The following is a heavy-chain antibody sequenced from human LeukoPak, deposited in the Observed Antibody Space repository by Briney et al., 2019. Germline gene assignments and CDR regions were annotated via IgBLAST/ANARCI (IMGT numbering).Heavy chain of an antibody. J-gene: IGHJ4*02. D-gene: IGHD5-18*01. CDR2: ISNDGSKK. CDR1: GFTFSSYA. Sequence: GGSLRLSCAASGFTFSSYAMHWVRQAPGKGLEWVAVISNDGSKKYYADSVKGRFTISRDNSKNTLSLQVSSLRAEDTAVYYCAKDRYSYAFEYSDSWGQGTLVTVSS. CDR3: AKDRYSYAFEYSDS. V-gene: IGHV3-30*04.